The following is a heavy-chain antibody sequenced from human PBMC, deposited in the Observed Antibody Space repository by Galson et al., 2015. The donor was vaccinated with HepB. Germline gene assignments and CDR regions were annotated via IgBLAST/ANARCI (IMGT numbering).Heavy chain of an antibody. V-gene: IGHV1-69*06. CDR1: GGTFSIHA. J-gene: IGHJ6*02. CDR2: MLPMFGTT. Sequence: SVKVSCKASGGTFSIHAINWVRQAPGQGLEWMGGMLPMFGTTNYAQKFQDRVTITADKSTTTAYLEVSGLRSEDTALYYRTRGRAAKPLSNYHFGMDVWGPGTAVTVSS. CDR3: TRGRAAKPLSNYHFGMDV. D-gene: IGHD5-18*01.